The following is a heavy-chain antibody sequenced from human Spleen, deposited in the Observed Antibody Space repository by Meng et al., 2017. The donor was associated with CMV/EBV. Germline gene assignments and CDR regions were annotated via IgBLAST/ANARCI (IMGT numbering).Heavy chain of an antibody. D-gene: IGHD6-19*01. V-gene: IGHV3-23*03. Sequence: GGSLRLSCAASGFTFSSYAMSWVRQAPGKGLEWVSVIYSGGSSTYYADSVKGRFTISRDNSKNTLYLQMDSLRAEDTAVYFCARDLSGYTSGWLSYFDYWGQGELVTVSS. CDR3: ARDLSGYTSGWLSYFDY. J-gene: IGHJ4*02. CDR1: GFTFSSYA. CDR2: IYSGGSST.